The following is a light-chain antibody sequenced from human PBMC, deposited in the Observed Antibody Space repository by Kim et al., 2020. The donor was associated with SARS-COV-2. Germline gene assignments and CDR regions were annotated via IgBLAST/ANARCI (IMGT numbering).Light chain of an antibody. Sequence: GQGLTITCSGRSANIGINAVNWYQQRPGTAPKLLMYSNNQRTSGVPDRFSGSKSGTSASLAISGLQSEDEADYYCAAWDDSQNGLVFGGGTQLTVL. J-gene: IGLJ2*01. CDR3: AAWDDSQNGLV. CDR2: SNN. CDR1: SANIGINA. V-gene: IGLV1-44*01.